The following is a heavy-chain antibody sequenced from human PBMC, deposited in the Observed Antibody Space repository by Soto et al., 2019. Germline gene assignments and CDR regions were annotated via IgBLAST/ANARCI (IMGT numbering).Heavy chain of an antibody. CDR1: GYTFTSYG. D-gene: IGHD3-22*01. Sequence: ASVKVSCKASGYTFTSYGISWVRQAPGQGLEWMGWISAYNGNTNYAQKLQGRVTMTTDTSTSTAYMELRSLRSDDTAVYYCARTSVVVINYYYYGMDAWGQGTTVTVSS. J-gene: IGHJ6*02. V-gene: IGHV1-18*01. CDR2: ISAYNGNT. CDR3: ARTSVVVINYYYYGMDA.